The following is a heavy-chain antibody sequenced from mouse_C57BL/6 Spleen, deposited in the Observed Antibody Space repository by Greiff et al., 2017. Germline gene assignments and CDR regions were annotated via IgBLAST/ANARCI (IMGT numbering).Heavy chain of an antibody. J-gene: IGHJ1*03. D-gene: IGHD4-1*01. CDR3: ARRDWDWYFDV. Sequence: QVQLQQPGAELVRPGSSVKLSCKASGYTFTSYWMDWVKQRPGQGLEWIGNIYPSDSETHYNQKFKDKATLTVDKSSSTAYMQLSSLTSEDSAVYDCARRDWDWYFDVWGTGTTVTVSS. CDR2: IYPSDSET. V-gene: IGHV1-61*01. CDR1: GYTFTSYW.